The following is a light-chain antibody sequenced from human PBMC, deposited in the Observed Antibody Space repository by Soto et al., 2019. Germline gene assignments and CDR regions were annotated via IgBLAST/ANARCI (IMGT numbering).Light chain of an antibody. J-gene: IGKJ4*01. CDR3: QHHSNWPLT. V-gene: IGKV3-11*01. Sequence: EIVLIQSPATLSLSPGERATLSCRASQSVTSNLAWYQQNPGQAPRLLIFDASKRATGIPARFSGSGSGTDFTLTISSLEPEDFAVYYCQHHSNWPLTFGGGTQVEIK. CDR1: QSVTSN. CDR2: DAS.